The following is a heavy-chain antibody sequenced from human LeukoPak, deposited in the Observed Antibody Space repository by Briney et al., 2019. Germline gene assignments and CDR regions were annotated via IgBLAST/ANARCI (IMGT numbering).Heavy chain of an antibody. CDR3: ARMGTSWYPFDY. V-gene: IGHV4-59*08. CDR1: GDSISRYY. J-gene: IGHJ4*02. Sequence: SETLSLTCTVSGDSISRYYWSWIRQPPGKGLEWIGYIYYTGSTNYNPSLKSRVTISVDTSKNQFSLKLFSVTAADTAVYFCARMGTSWYPFDYWGQGTLVTVSS. D-gene: IGHD6-13*01. CDR2: IYYTGST.